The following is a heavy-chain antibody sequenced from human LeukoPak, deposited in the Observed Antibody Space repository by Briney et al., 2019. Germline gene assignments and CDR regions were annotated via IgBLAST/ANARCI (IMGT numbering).Heavy chain of an antibody. CDR1: DYTFTSYG. D-gene: IGHD2-2*01. CDR2: MNPNSGNT. Sequence: ASVKVSCKAPDYTFTSYGINWVRQAPGQGLEWMGWMNPNSGNTGYAQKFQGRVTITRNTSISTAYMELSSLRSEDTAVYYCARGLYCSSTSCLQNNWFDPWGQGTLVTVSS. V-gene: IGHV1-8*01. CDR3: ARGLYCSSTSCLQNNWFDP. J-gene: IGHJ5*02.